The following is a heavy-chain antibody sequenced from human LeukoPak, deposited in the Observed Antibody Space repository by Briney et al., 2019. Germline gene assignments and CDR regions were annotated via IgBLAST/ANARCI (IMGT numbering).Heavy chain of an antibody. CDR3: ARVTMVSGYMRDFDY. Sequence: SETLSHTCSVSGGSISNGGYYWSWIRQHPGKGLEWIGYICYSGSTYYNPSLKSRVTISVDTSKNQFSLKLSSVTAADTAVYYCARVTMVSGYMRDFDYWGQGTLVTVSS. D-gene: IGHD5-12*01. J-gene: IGHJ4*02. V-gene: IGHV4-31*03. CDR1: GGSISNGGYY. CDR2: ICYSGST.